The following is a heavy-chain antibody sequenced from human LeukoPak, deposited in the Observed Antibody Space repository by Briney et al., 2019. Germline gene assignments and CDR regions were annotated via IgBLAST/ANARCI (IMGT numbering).Heavy chain of an antibody. J-gene: IGHJ4*02. D-gene: IGHD6-19*01. CDR2: ISGSGGST. CDR1: GFTFSSYA. V-gene: IGHV3-23*01. Sequence: PAGGSLRLSCAASGFTFSSYAMSWVRQAPGKGLEWVSAISGSGGSTYYADSVKGRFTISRDNSKNTLYLQMNSLRAEDTAVYYCAKDRDGGWYFDYWGQGTLVTVSS. CDR3: AKDRDGGWYFDY.